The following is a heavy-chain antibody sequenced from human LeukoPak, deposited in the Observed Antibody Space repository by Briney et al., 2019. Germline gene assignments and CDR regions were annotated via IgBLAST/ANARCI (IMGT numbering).Heavy chain of an antibody. V-gene: IGHV5-51*01. CDR2: ICPGDSDT. D-gene: IGHD2-2*01. CDR1: GYSFTSYW. J-gene: IGHJ5*02. Sequence: GESLKISCKGSGYSFTSYWIGWVRQMPGKGLEWMGIICPGDSDTRYSPSFQGQVTISADKSISTAYLQWSSLKASDTAMYYCARRVSGYGSSTFGWFDPWGQGTLVTVSS. CDR3: ARRVSGYGSSTFGWFDP.